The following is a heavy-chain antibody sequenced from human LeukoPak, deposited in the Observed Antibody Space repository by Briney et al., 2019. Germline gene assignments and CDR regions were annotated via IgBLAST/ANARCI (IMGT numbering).Heavy chain of an antibody. V-gene: IGHV1-2*02. CDR3: AREGYSTSSGPLDY. J-gene: IGHJ4*02. Sequence: ASVKVSCKASGYTFTSYYMHWVRQAPGQGLEWMGWISPDSGATNYAQRFQGRVTMTRDTSISTAYMELSSLRSDDTAVYFCAREGYSTSSGPLDYWGQGTLVTVSS. CDR2: ISPDSGAT. CDR1: GYTFTSYY. D-gene: IGHD6-6*01.